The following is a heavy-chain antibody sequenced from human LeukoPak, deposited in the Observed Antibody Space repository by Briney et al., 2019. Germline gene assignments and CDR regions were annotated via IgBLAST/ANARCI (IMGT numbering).Heavy chain of an antibody. CDR1: GFTLSSYW. CDR3: ARGGITMVRGALACYFDY. J-gene: IGHJ4*03. CDR2: INQDGCEK. V-gene: IGHV3-7*04. D-gene: IGHD3-10*01. Sequence: GGSLRLSCPASGFTLSSYWMDWVRQAPGKGLEWVANINQDGCEKYYVDSVKDRFTTARDNAKYSLYLQMNSLRAEDTAVYYCARGGITMVRGALACYFDYWGQGTLVTVSS.